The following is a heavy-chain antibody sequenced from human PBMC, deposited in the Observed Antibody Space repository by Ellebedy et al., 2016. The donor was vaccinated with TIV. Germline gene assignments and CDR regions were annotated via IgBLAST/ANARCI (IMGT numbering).Heavy chain of an antibody. J-gene: IGHJ4*02. CDR1: GGSISSSSYY. CDR3: ARVIWYYDFWSGYPSHFDY. D-gene: IGHD3-3*01. CDR2: IYYSGST. V-gene: IGHV4-39*02. Sequence: SETLSLTCTVSGGSISSSSYYWGWIRQPPGTGLEWIGSIYYSGSTYYNPSLKSRVTISVDMSKNHFSLKLSSVTAADTAVYYCARVIWYYDFWSGYPSHFDYWGQGTLVIVSS.